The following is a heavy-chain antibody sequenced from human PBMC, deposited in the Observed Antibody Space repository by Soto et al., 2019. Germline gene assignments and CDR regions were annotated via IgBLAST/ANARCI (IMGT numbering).Heavy chain of an antibody. D-gene: IGHD2-21*01. J-gene: IGHJ1*01. CDR3: VRVEGGIRGLCTVSAFVLNRYCDLGTLAE. CDR2: FYYSGST. V-gene: IGHV4-39*01. Sequence: SEPICLTCTVAGGYSSDGPYSWGWIRQPPGKGLEWIGTFYYSGSTYYNPSLESRVTISVDTSKNQFSLKVNSVTAADTAMYYFVRVEGGIRGLCTVSAFVLNRYCDLGTLAE. CDR1: GGYSSDGPYS.